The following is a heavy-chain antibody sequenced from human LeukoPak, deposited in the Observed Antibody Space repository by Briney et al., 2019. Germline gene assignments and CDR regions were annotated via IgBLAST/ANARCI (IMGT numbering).Heavy chain of an antibody. CDR3: ARDTYCGGDCLGGWFDP. Sequence: ASVTVSCKASGGTFSSYAISWVRQAPGQGLEWMGRIIPILGIANYAQKFQGRVTITADKSTSTAYMELSSLRSEDTAVYYCARDTYCGGDCLGGWFDPWGQGTLVTVSS. CDR2: IIPILGIA. D-gene: IGHD2-21*02. V-gene: IGHV1-69*04. CDR1: GGTFSSYA. J-gene: IGHJ5*02.